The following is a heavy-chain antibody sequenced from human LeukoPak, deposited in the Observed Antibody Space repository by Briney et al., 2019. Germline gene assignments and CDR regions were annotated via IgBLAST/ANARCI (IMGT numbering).Heavy chain of an antibody. CDR2: IYHSGST. CDR3: ARTACSSTSCYRIIFDY. CDR1: GYSISSGYY. V-gene: IGHV4-38-2*01. Sequence: ASETLSLTCAVSGYSISSGYYWGWIRQPPGKRLEWIGSIYHSGSTYYNPSLKSRVTISVDTSKNQFSLKLSSVTAADTAVYYCARTACSSTSCYRIIFDYWGQGTLVTVSS. J-gene: IGHJ4*02. D-gene: IGHD2-2*02.